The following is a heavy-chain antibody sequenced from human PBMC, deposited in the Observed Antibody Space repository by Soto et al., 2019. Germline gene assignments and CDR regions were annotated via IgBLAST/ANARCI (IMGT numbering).Heavy chain of an antibody. V-gene: IGHV1-69*01. Sequence: QVQLVQSGAEVKKPGSSVKVSCKASGGTFSSYAISWVRQAPGQGLEWMGGIIPIFGTANYAQKFQGRVTITADESTSTAYMELSSLRSEDTAVYYCAVHIVVVTASHYYYYYYGMDVWGQGTTFTVSS. D-gene: IGHD2-21*02. J-gene: IGHJ6*02. CDR2: IIPIFGTA. CDR1: GGTFSSYA. CDR3: AVHIVVVTASHYYYYYYGMDV.